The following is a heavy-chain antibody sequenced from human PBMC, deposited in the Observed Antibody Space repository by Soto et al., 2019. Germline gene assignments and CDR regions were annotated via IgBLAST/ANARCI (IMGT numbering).Heavy chain of an antibody. CDR1: GYTFTSYA. Sequence: QVQLVQSGAEEKKPGASVKVSCKASGYTFTSYAMHWVRQAPGQRLEWMGWINAGNGNTKYPQKFQGRVTITRDTSASTAYMELSSLRSEDTAVYYCARGGEPIDYWGQGTLVTVSS. D-gene: IGHD2-21*01. J-gene: IGHJ4*02. CDR3: ARGGEPIDY. V-gene: IGHV1-3*05. CDR2: INAGNGNT.